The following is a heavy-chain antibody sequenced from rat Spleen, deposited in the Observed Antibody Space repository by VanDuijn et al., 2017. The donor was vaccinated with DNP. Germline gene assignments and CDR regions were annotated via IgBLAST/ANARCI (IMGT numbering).Heavy chain of an antibody. J-gene: IGHJ1*01. CDR3: ARGAGSPYWYFDF. D-gene: IGHD5-1*01. Sequence: EVQLQESGPGLVKPSQSLSLTCSVTGYSITSNYWAWIRKFPGNKMEWMGYINYSGGTGYNPSLKSRISITRDTSNNQFFLHLSSITAEDTATYYCARGAGSPYWYFDFWGPGTMVTVSS. V-gene: IGHV3-1*01. CDR1: GYSITSNY. CDR2: INYSGGT.